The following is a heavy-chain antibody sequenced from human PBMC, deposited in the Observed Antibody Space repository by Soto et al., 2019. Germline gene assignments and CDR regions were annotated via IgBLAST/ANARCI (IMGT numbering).Heavy chain of an antibody. CDR1: GFTFSSYG. CDR2: IWYDGSNK. CDR3: ARDLAAGYCSSTSCYR. D-gene: IGHD2-2*02. V-gene: IGHV3-33*01. Sequence: QVQLVESGGGVVQPGRSLRLSCAASGFTFSSYGMHWVRQAPGNGLEWVAVIWYDGSNKYYADSVKGRFTISRDNSKNTLYLQMNSLRAEDTAVYYCARDLAAGYCSSTSCYRWGQGTLVTVSS. J-gene: IGHJ4*02.